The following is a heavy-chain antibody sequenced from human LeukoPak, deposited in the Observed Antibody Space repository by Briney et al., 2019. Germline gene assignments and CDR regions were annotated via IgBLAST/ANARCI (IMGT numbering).Heavy chain of an antibody. D-gene: IGHD5-24*01. CDR1: GFTLSSYA. Sequence: GGSLRLSCAASGFTLSSYAMSWVRQAPGKGLEWVSATSSSDAGTYYAESVRGRFTISRDNAKNSLYLQMNSLRAEDTAVYYCARDVATISNWFDPWGQGTLVTVSS. CDR3: ARDVATISNWFDP. V-gene: IGHV3-23*01. CDR2: TSSSDAGT. J-gene: IGHJ5*02.